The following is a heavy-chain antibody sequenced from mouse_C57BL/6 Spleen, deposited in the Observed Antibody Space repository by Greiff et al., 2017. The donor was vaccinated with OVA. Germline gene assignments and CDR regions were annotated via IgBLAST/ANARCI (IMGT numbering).Heavy chain of an antibody. CDR2: IWSGGST. CDR1: GFSLTSYG. D-gene: IGHD5-1-1*01. Sequence: QVQLQQSGPGLVQPSQSLSITCTVSGFSLTSYGVHWVRQSPGKGLEWLGVIWSGGSTDYNAAFISRLSISKDNSKSQVFFKMNGLQADDTAIYYCARNGGVYPVDYWGQGTTLTVSS. J-gene: IGHJ2*01. CDR3: ARNGGVYPVDY. V-gene: IGHV2-2*01.